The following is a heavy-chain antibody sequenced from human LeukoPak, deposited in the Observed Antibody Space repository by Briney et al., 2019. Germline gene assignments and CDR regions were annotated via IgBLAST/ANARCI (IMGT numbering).Heavy chain of an antibody. CDR3: ARWVLAAAAPFDY. D-gene: IGHD6-13*01. V-gene: IGHV1-18*01. CDR2: ISVYNVKT. Sequence: ASVKVSCKASGYSFRSYGITWVRQAPGQGLEWMGWISVYNVKTHYAQNLQGRVSMTTDTSTSTAYMELRSLRSDDTAVYYCARWVLAAAAPFDYWGQGTLVTVSS. J-gene: IGHJ4*02. CDR1: GYSFRSYG.